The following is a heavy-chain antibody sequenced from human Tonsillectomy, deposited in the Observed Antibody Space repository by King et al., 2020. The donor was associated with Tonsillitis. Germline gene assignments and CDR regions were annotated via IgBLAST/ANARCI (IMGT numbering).Heavy chain of an antibody. J-gene: IGHJ6*02. CDR2: ISYDGRNK. Sequence: VQLVESGGGVVQPGRSLRLSFAASGFTFSSYGMHWVRQAPGKGLEWVAVISYDGRNKYYADSVKGRFTISRDNSKNTLYLQMNSLRAEDTAVCYCAKVTPPGTTGTTYGMDVWGQGTTVTVSS. CDR3: AKVTPPGTTGTTYGMDV. CDR1: GFTFSSYG. V-gene: IGHV3-30*18. D-gene: IGHD1-1*01.